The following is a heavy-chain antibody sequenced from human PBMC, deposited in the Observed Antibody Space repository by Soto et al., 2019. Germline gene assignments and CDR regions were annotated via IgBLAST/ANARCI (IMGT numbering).Heavy chain of an antibody. D-gene: IGHD6-19*01. V-gene: IGHV3-23*01. Sequence: PGESLKISCAASGFTFSSYAMSWVRQAPGKGLEWVSGISGSGDSTYYADSVKGRFTISGDNSKNTLYLQMNSLRAEDTAVYYCAKGVPGIAVAGTGYFQHWGQGTLVTVYS. CDR3: AKGVPGIAVAGTGYFQH. CDR2: ISGSGDST. J-gene: IGHJ1*01. CDR1: GFTFSSYA.